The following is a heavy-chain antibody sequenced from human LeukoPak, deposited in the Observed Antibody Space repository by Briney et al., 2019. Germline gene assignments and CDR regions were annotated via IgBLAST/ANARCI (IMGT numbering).Heavy chain of an antibody. CDR2: IYYSGST. CDR1: GGSISSSSYY. Sequence: SETLSLTCTVSGGSISSSSYYWGWIRQPPGKGLEWIGSIYYSGSTYYNPSLKSRVTISVDTSKNQFSLKLSSVTAADTSVYYCARVPYFDWLLSNSYYYMDVWGKGTTVTVSS. J-gene: IGHJ6*03. CDR3: ARVPYFDWLLSNSYYYMDV. V-gene: IGHV4-39*07. D-gene: IGHD3-9*01.